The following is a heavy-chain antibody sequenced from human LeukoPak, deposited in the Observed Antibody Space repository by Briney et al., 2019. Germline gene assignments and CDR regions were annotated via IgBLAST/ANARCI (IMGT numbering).Heavy chain of an antibody. CDR2: IYCNDDK. Sequence: SGPTLVNPTQTLTLTCTFSGFSLSTRGVGVGWIRQPPGKTLEWLTLIYCNDDKRFSQSLKSRLSITKNTSKNQVVLTMANMDPVDTATYFCAHTRGDSGDWYGANCFDPWGQGTLVTVS. D-gene: IGHD6-13*01. V-gene: IGHV2-5*01. J-gene: IGHJ5*02. CDR3: AHTRGDSGDWYGANCFDP. CDR1: GFSLSTRGVG.